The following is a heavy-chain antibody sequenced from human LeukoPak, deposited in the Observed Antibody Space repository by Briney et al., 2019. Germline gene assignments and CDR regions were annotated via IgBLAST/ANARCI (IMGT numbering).Heavy chain of an antibody. CDR2: ISSSGSTI. Sequence: GGSLRLSCAASGFTFSDYYMSWIRQAPGKGLEWVSYISSSGSTIYYADSVKGRFTISRDNAKNSLYLQMNSLRAEDTAVYYCAADSGYEWPAFDYWGQGTLVTVSS. CDR3: AADSGYEWPAFDY. D-gene: IGHD5-12*01. CDR1: GFTFSDYY. J-gene: IGHJ4*02. V-gene: IGHV3-11*01.